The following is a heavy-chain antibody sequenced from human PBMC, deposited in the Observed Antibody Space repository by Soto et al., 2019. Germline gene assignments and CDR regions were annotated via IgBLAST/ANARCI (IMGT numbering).Heavy chain of an antibody. J-gene: IGHJ4*02. CDR1: GGSVNSGDSY. V-gene: IGHV4-61*08. CDR3: ARLDCSSTSCLYDFDY. CDR2: IYYSGST. D-gene: IGHD2-2*01. Sequence: TSETLSLTCTVSGGSVNSGDSYWSWIRQPPGKGLERIGYIYYSGSTNYNPSLKSRVTISVDTSKNQFSLKLSSVTASDTAVYYCARLDCSSTSCLYDFDYWGQGTLVTVSS.